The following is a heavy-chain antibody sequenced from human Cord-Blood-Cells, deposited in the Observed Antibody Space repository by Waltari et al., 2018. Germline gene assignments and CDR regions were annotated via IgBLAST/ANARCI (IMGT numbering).Heavy chain of an antibody. CDR3: ARQGYSGSLTGENFDS. D-gene: IGHD1-26*01. Sequence: EVQLVQSGAEVKKPGESLKISCKGSGYSFTSYWIGWVRQMPGKGLEWMGLIYLGESDTRNSPSCQGKVTISAGKAISTAYLQWSRLKASDTAMYYCARQGYSGSLTGENFDSWGQGTLVTVSS. J-gene: IGHJ4*02. V-gene: IGHV5-51*01. CDR1: GYSFTSYW. CDR2: IYLGESDT.